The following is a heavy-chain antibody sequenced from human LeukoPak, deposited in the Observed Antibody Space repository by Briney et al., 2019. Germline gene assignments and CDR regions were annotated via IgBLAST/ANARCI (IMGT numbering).Heavy chain of an antibody. CDR2: IIPIFGIA. D-gene: IGHD1-26*01. CDR3: ARASYSGRNPYGMDV. Sequence: GSSVKVSCKASGGTFSSYAISWVRQAPGQGLEWMGGIIPIFGIANYAQKFQGRVTITADESTSTACMELSSLRSEDTAVYYCARASYSGRNPYGMDVWGQGTTVTVSS. J-gene: IGHJ6*02. CDR1: GGTFSSYA. V-gene: IGHV1-69*01.